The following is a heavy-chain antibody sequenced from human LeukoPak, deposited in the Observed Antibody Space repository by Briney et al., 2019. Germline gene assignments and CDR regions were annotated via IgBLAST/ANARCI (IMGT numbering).Heavy chain of an antibody. CDR1: GGSISSSIYY. D-gene: IGHD3-22*01. CDR3: ASTYYYDSSGYYYFDY. J-gene: IGHJ4*02. Sequence: SETLSLTCTVSGGSISSSIYYWGWIRQPPGKGLEWIGSIYYSGSTYYNPSLKSRVTISVDTSKNQFSLKLSSVTAADTAVYYCASTYYYDSSGYYYFDYWGQGTLVTVSS. V-gene: IGHV4-39*01. CDR2: IYYSGST.